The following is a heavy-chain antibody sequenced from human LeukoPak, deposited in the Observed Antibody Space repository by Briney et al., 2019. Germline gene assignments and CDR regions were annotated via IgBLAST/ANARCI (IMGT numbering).Heavy chain of an antibody. CDR1: GFTFSSYE. CDR3: AELGITMIGGI. D-gene: IGHD3-10*02. CDR2: ISSSGSTI. J-gene: IGHJ6*04. Sequence: GGSLRLSCAASGFTFSSYEMNWVRQAPGKGLEWVSYISSSGSTIYYADSVKGRFTISRDNAKNSLYLQMNSLRAEDTAVYYCAELGITMIGGIWGKGTTVTISS. V-gene: IGHV3-48*03.